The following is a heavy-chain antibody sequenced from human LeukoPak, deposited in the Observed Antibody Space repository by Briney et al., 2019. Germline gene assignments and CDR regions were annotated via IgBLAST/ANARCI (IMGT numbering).Heavy chain of an antibody. CDR3: ARVTFNWFDP. CDR2: IFPSGTT. CDR1: GGSISGYY. Sequence: SETLSLTCTVSGGSISGYYWSWIRQPAGKGLEWIGRIFPSGTTTYNPSLKSRVTMSVDTSKNQISLKLTSVIAADTAVYYCARVTFNWFDPWGQGTLVSVSS. V-gene: IGHV4-4*07. J-gene: IGHJ5*02.